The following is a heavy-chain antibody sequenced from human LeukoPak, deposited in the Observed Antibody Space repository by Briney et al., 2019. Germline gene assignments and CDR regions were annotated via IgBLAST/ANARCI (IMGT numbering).Heavy chain of an antibody. V-gene: IGHV3-53*01. D-gene: IGHD1-14*01. J-gene: IGHJ3*02. CDR1: GFTVSNNY. CDR3: VRRNRDFNAAFDI. Sequence: GGSLRLSCTASGFTVSNNYMSWVRQAPGKGLEWVSISYSDTNTNYADSVKGRFTISRDTSQNTLSLQMNSLRAEDTAVYYCVRRNRDFNAAFDIWGQGTVVTVSS. CDR2: SYSDTNT.